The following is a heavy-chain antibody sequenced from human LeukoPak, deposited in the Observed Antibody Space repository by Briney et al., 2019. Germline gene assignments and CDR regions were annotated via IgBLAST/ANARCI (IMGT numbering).Heavy chain of an antibody. D-gene: IGHD4-23*01. CDR1: GFTFSAYA. CDR3: ARLGTVVTPGAFDI. CDR2: IRGGGGSA. Sequence: PGGSLRLSCTASGFTFSAYAMMWVRQAPGKGPEWVSAIRGGGGSAFYADSVKGRFTISRDNSKYTLFLQMNSLRAEDTAVYYCARLGTVVTPGAFDIWGQGTMVTVSS. J-gene: IGHJ3*02. V-gene: IGHV3-23*01.